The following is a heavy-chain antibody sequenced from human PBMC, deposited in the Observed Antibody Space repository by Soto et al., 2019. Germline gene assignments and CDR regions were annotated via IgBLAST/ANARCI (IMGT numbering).Heavy chain of an antibody. D-gene: IGHD3-22*01. Sequence: GGSLRLSCAASGFTFSSYAMNWVRQAPGKGLEWVSVITGSGDATYYADSVKGRFTISRDNAKNSLYLQMNSLRAEDTAVYYCARFYYDSSGYLPSPYYYYYGMDVWGQGTTVTVSS. J-gene: IGHJ6*02. V-gene: IGHV3-23*01. CDR2: ITGSGDAT. CDR1: GFTFSSYA. CDR3: ARFYYDSSGYLPSPYYYYYGMDV.